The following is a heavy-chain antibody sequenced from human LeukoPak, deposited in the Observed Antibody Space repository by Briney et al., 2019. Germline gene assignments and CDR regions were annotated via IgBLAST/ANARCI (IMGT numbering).Heavy chain of an antibody. Sequence: GGSLRLSCLASGFTFNSYAMHWVRRAPGKGLEWVAFIRHDGSSEYYADSVKGRFIISRDRSGNTVYLQMKSLRPEDTAIYYCARHNTRFLERLPTLGSWGQGTLVTVSS. D-gene: IGHD3-3*01. CDR1: GFTFNSYA. CDR3: ARHNTRFLERLPTLGS. CDR2: IRHDGSSE. V-gene: IGHV3-30*02. J-gene: IGHJ5*02.